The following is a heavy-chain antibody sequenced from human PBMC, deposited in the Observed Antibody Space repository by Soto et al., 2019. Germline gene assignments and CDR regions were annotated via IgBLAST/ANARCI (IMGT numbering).Heavy chain of an antibody. D-gene: IGHD3-10*02. CDR2: TSRIGST. Sequence: PSETLSVTWTVSGGSISSPAYYWIWIHQHPGKGLEWIGYTSRIGSTYYNPSLKSRVIISVDTSKNQCSLSLTSVAASDTSVYYGEGEITYVSTFFACWGQGALVTVSS. V-gene: IGHV4-31*02. CDR1: GGSISSPAYY. J-gene: IGHJ4*02. CDR3: EGEITYVSTFFAC.